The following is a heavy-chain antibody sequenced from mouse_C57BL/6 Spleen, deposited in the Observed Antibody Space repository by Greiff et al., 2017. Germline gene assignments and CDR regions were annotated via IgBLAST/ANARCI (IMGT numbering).Heavy chain of an antibody. CDR3: ARDGVFYYGSSYVYFDY. D-gene: IGHD1-1*01. Sequence: EVQLVESGPGLVKPSQSLSLTCSVTGYSITSGYYWNWIRQFPGNKLEWMGYISYDGSNNYNPSLKNRISITRDTSKNQFFLKLNSVTTEDTATYYCARDGVFYYGSSYVYFDYWGQGTTLTVSS. CDR2: ISYDGSN. CDR1: GYSITSGYY. J-gene: IGHJ2*01. V-gene: IGHV3-6*01.